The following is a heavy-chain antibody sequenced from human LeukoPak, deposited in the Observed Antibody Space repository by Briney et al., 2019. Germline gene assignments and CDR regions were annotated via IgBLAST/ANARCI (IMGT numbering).Heavy chain of an antibody. D-gene: IGHD6-6*01. J-gene: IGHJ4*02. CDR2: ISYDGSNK. CDR1: GFTFSSYA. V-gene: IGHV3-30-3*01. CDR3: ARERGRYSSSSPVDY. Sequence: GGSLRLSCAASGFTFSSYAMHWVRQAQGKGLEWVAVISYDGSNKYYADSVKGRFTISRDNSKNTLYLQMNSLRAEDTAVYYCARERGRYSSSSPVDYWGQGTLVTVSS.